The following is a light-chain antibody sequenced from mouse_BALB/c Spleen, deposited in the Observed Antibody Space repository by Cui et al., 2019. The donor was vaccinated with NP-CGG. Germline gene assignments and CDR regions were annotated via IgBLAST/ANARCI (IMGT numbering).Light chain of an antibody. J-gene: IGLJ1*01. CDR2: GTN. CDR3: ALWYSNHWV. CDR1: TGTITTSNY. V-gene: IGLV1*01. Sequence: QAVVTQESALTTSPGETVTLTSRSSTGTITTSNYANWVQEKPDHLFTGLIGGTNNRAPGVPARFSGSLIGDKAALTITGAQTEDEALYFCALWYSNHWVFGGGTKLTVL.